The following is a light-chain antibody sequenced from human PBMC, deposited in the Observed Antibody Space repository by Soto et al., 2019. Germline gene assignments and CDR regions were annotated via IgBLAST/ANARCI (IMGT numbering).Light chain of an antibody. J-gene: IGLJ3*02. CDR3: QSYDSDNQV. CDR2: EDN. Sequence: NFMLTQPHSVSESPGKTVTISCTRSSGSIASNYVQWYQQRPGSSPTTVIYEDNQRPSGVPDRFSGSIDSSSNSASLTISGLKTEDEADYYCQSYDSDNQVFGGGTKLTFL. V-gene: IGLV6-57*01. CDR1: SGSIASNY.